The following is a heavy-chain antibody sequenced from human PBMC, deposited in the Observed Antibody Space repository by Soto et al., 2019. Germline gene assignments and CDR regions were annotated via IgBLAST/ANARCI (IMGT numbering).Heavy chain of an antibody. V-gene: IGHV3-21*01. J-gene: IGHJ4*02. D-gene: IGHD3-3*01. Sequence: PGGSLRLSCAASGFTFSSYSMNWVRQAPGKGLEWVSSISSSSSYIYYADSVKGRFTISRDNAKNSLYLQMNSLRAEDTAVYYCARDLDAYDFWSGPDYWGQGTLVTVSS. CDR1: GFTFSSYS. CDR3: ARDLDAYDFWSGPDY. CDR2: ISSSSSYI.